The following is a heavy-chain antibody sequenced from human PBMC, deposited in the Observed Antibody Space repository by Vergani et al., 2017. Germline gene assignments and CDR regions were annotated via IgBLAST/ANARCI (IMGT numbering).Heavy chain of an antibody. Sequence: EVQLVESGGGLVKPGGSLRLSCAASGFTFSSYSMNWVRQAPGKGLEWVSSISSSSSYIYYADSVKGRFTISRDNAKNSLYLQMNSLRAEDTAVYYCARVVVGRSWDIVVVPAGYYMDVWGKGTTVTVSS. CDR1: GFTFSSYS. D-gene: IGHD2-2*01. J-gene: IGHJ6*03. CDR3: ARVVVGRSWDIVVVPAGYYMDV. V-gene: IGHV3-21*01. CDR2: ISSSSSYI.